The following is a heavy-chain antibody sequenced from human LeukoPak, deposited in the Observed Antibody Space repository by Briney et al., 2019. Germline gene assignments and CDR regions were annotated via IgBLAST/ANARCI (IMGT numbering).Heavy chain of an antibody. Sequence: ASVKVSYKASGYTFTGYYMHWVRQAPGQGLEWMGWINPNSGGTNYAQKFQGRVTMTRDTSISTAYMELSRLRSDDTAVYYCARGDGYNYHFDYWGQGTLVTVSS. D-gene: IGHD5-24*01. CDR1: GYTFTGYY. J-gene: IGHJ4*02. CDR2: INPNSGGT. CDR3: ARGDGYNYHFDY. V-gene: IGHV1-2*02.